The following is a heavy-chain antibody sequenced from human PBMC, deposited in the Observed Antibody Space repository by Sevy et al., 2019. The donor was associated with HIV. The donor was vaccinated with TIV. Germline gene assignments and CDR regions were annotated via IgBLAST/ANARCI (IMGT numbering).Heavy chain of an antibody. CDR2: INPKNDVT. Sequence: ASVKVSCKASGYSFTDYYMHWVRQAPGQGLDWMAWINPKNDVTNYAQKFQGRVTMTRDTSTSTAYMELTRLRSDDTAVYYCARARRVTTVYYYYGMDVWGQGTTVTVSS. D-gene: IGHD5-18*01. CDR1: GYSFTDYY. J-gene: IGHJ6*02. V-gene: IGHV1-2*02. CDR3: ARARRVTTVYYYYGMDV.